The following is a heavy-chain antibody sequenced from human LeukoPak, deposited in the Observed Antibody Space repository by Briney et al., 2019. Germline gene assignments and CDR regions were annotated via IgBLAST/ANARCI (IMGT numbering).Heavy chain of an antibody. CDR2: IYYSGST. D-gene: IGHD6-13*01. V-gene: IGHV4-31*03. CDR1: GGSISSGGYY. Sequence: SGTLSLTCTVSGGSISSGGYYWSWIRQHPGKGLEWIGYIYYSGSTYYNPSLKSRVTISVDTSKNQFSLKLSSVTAADTAVYYCARDAVYSSSWYDYYYYMDVWGKGTTVTVSS. J-gene: IGHJ6*03. CDR3: ARDAVYSSSWYDYYYYMDV.